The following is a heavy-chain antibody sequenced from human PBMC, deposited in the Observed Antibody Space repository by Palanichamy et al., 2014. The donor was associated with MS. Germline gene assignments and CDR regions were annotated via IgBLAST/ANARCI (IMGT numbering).Heavy chain of an antibody. CDR2: IGTSPGTT. J-gene: IGHJ5*02. CDR3: AKDRDCSGGSCFDNWFDP. Sequence: AMSWVRQAPGKGLEWVSVIGTSPGTTFYADSVEGRFTISRDNSKNTVYLQMNSLRDEDTAVYYCAKDRDCSGGSCFDNWFDPWGQGTLVAVS. CDR1: A. V-gene: IGHV3-23*01. D-gene: IGHD2-15*01.